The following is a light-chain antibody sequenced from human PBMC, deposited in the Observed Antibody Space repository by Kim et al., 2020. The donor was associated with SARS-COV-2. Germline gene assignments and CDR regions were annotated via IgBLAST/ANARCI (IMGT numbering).Light chain of an antibody. CDR3: QEYNSWPRT. CDR2: GAS. V-gene: IGKV3D-15*01. Sequence: EIVVTQSPATLSVSPGERATLSCRASQSVNTNLAWYQHKRGQAPRLIVYGASSRATGIPARFSGSGSGTEFTLTISSLQSEDFAIYYCQEYNSWPRTFGQGTRLDIK. CDR1: QSVNTN. J-gene: IGKJ1*01.